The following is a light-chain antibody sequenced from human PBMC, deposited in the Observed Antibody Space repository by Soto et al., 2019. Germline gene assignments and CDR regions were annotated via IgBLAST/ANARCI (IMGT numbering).Light chain of an antibody. CDR1: PTITTY. J-gene: IGKJ1*01. Sequence: DIQMTQSPSSLSASVGDRVTISCRASPTITTYLNWYQQKPGKAPQLLIYGASILQSGVPSRFTCSGSGTDFTLTISSLQPDDFATYHCQQTHSTPWTFGQGTKVEIK. V-gene: IGKV1-39*01. CDR3: QQTHSTPWT. CDR2: GAS.